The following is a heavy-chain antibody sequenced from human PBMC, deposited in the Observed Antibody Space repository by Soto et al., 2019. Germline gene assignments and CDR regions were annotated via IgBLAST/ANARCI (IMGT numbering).Heavy chain of an antibody. CDR1: GGSFRGYY. CDR2: INHSGST. CDR3: ARALGYTYGHLPIDY. D-gene: IGHD5-18*01. V-gene: IGHV4-34*01. J-gene: IGHJ4*02. Sequence: SETLSLTCAVYGGSFRGYYWSWIRQPPGKGLEWIGEINHSGSTNYNPSLKSRVTISVDTSKNQFSLKLNSVTAADTAVYYCARALGYTYGHLPIDYWGQVTLVTVS.